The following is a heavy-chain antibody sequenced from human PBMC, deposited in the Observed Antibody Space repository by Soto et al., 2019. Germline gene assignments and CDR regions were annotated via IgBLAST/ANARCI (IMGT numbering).Heavy chain of an antibody. CDR1: GGTFNNNA. V-gene: IGHV1-69*13. CDR3: ARPYDSSDYYGGGMDV. J-gene: IGHJ6*02. D-gene: IGHD3-22*01. Sequence: SVKVSCKASGGTFNNNAISWVRQAPGQWLEWMGGIIPILGTANYAQKFRGRVTITADESTSTGYMDLSSLRSEDTAVYYCARPYDSSDYYGGGMDVWGQGSTVTVSS. CDR2: IIPILGTA.